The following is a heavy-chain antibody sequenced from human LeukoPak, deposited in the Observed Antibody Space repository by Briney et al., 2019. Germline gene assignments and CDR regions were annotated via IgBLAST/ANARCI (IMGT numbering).Heavy chain of an antibody. J-gene: IGHJ4*02. CDR2: ISFDGSNK. CDR1: GFAFSSYS. CDR3: ARARCGGNWGELAY. Sequence: GGSLRLSCAASGFAFSSYSMHWVRQPPGKGLEWAAVISFDGSNKYYADSVKGRFTISRDNSKNTLYLQTNSLRTEDTAVYYCARARCGGNWGELAYWGQGTLVTVSS. D-gene: IGHD4-23*01. V-gene: IGHV3-30*04.